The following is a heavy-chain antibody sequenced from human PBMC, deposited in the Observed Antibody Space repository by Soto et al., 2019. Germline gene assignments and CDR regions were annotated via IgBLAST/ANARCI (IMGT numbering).Heavy chain of an antibody. CDR2: IYYSGST. J-gene: IGHJ6*03. V-gene: IGHV4-59*05. CDR1: GGSISSYY. D-gene: IGHD2-15*01. CDR3: AGSWDCSGGSCYSSLDYYYMDV. Sequence: SETLSLTCTVSGGSISSYYWSWIRQPPGKGLEWIGSIYYSGSTNYNPSLKSRVTISVDTSKNQFSLKLSSVTAADTAVYYCAGSWDCSGGSCYSSLDYYYMDVWGKGTTVTVSS.